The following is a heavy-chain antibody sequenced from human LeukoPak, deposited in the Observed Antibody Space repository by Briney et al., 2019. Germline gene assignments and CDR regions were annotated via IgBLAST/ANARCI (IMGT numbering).Heavy chain of an antibody. J-gene: IGHJ5*02. V-gene: IGHV4-34*01. Sequence: PSGTLSLTCAVDGGSFSGYYWSWIRQPPGKGLEWIGEINHSGSTNYNPSLKSRVTISVDTSKNQFSLKLSSVTAADTAVYYCARNYDFWSGYSPRYNWFDPWGQGTLVTVSS. D-gene: IGHD3-3*01. CDR3: ARNYDFWSGYSPRYNWFDP. CDR1: GGSFSGYY. CDR2: INHSGST.